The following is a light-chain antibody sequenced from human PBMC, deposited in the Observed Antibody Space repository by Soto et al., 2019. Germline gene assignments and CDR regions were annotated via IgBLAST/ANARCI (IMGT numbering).Light chain of an antibody. V-gene: IGKV3-20*01. CDR1: QNLKFNS. J-gene: IGKJ4*01. CDR2: GAS. Sequence: EIVLTQSPGTLSLSPGERATLSCRASQNLKFNSLAWYQQKPGQAPRLLIHGASNRATDIPDRFSGSGSGTDFTLTINRLEPEDYAVYFCQQYTSSPITFGGATKVDIK. CDR3: QQYTSSPIT.